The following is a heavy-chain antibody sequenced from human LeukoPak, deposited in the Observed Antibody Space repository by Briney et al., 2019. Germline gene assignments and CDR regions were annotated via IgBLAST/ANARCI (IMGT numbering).Heavy chain of an antibody. D-gene: IGHD3-10*01. CDR2: IYYSGST. J-gene: IGHJ5*01. V-gene: IGHV4-31*03. Sequence: SETLSLTCTVSGGSISSGGYYWSWIRQRPGKGLEWIGYIYYSGSTYYNPSLKSRVTISVDTSKNQFSLKLSSVTAADTAVYYCARALVRGVIGIEGWFDPWGQGTLVTVSS. CDR3: ARALVRGVIGIEGWFDP. CDR1: GGSISSGGYY.